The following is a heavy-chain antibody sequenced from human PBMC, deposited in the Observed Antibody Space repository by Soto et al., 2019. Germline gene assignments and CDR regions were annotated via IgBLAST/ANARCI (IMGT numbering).Heavy chain of an antibody. CDR2: IYYSGST. CDR3: ARDPTHYYGSGSYYDY. D-gene: IGHD3-10*01. V-gene: IGHV4-59*01. Sequence: SETLSLTCTVSGGSISSYYWSWIRQPPGKGLEWIGYIYYSGSTNYNPSLKSRVTISVDTSKNQFSLKLSSVTAADTAVYYCARDPTHYYGSGSYYDYWGQGTLVTVSS. J-gene: IGHJ4*02. CDR1: GGSISSYY.